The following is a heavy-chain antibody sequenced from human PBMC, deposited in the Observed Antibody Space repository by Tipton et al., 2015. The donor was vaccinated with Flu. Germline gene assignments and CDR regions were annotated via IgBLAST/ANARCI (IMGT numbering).Heavy chain of an antibody. J-gene: IGHJ4*02. CDR2: KYASGGT. V-gene: IGHV4-4*07. Sequence: LRLSCTVSGGSMSDFFWTWIRQPAGKGLEWIGRKYASGGTMYNASLKSQVTMSIDTSKNEFSLKLTSVTAADTAVYYCARGSGSATGLTFFLWGQGTLVTVSS. CDR1: GGSMSDFF. CDR3: ARGSGSATGLTFFL. D-gene: IGHD3-10*01.